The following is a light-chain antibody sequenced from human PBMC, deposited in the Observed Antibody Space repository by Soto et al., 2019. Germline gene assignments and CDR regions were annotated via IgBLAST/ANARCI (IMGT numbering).Light chain of an antibody. CDR1: QSVSSTL. CDR2: GVS. Sequence: ELVLTQSPVALSLSSGERATLSCRASQSVSSTLLTWYQQKPGQAPRLLIYGVSSRATGIPDRFSGSGSGTDFTLTISRVEPEHFAVYFCQHYGDSSWTFGQGSRVEIK. CDR3: QHYGDSSWT. V-gene: IGKV3-20*01. J-gene: IGKJ1*01.